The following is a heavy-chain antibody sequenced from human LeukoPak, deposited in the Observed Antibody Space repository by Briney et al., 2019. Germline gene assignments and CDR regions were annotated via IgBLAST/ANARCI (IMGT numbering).Heavy chain of an antibody. V-gene: IGHV4-30-4*01. D-gene: IGHD6-19*01. J-gene: IGHJ4*02. CDR2: IYYSGST. Sequence: SETLSLTCTVSGGSISSGDYYWSWIRQPPGKGLEWIGYIYYSGSTYYNPSLKSRVTISVDTSKNQFSLKLSSVTAADTAVYYRARDAGIAVAGTGGFDYWGQGTLVTVSS. CDR1: GGSISSGDYY. CDR3: ARDAGIAVAGTGGFDY.